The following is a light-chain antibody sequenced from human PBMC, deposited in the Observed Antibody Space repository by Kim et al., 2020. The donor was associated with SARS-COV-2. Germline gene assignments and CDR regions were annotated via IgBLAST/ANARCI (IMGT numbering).Light chain of an antibody. CDR1: ALPNQY. V-gene: IGLV3-25*03. CDR3: QSSDSSDTFWV. J-gene: IGLJ3*02. Sequence: SYELTQPPSVSVSPGQTARITCSGDALPNQYAYWFQQKPDQAPVLVIYEDTERPSGIPERFSGSTSGTTVTLTISGVQAEDEADYYCQSSDSSDTFWVFG. CDR2: EDT.